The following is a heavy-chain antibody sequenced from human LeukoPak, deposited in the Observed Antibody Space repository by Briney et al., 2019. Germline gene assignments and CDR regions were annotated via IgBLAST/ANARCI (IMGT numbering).Heavy chain of an antibody. CDR3: ARVDYFES. CDR1: GFTFSSYS. CDR2: ISSSSGTI. Sequence: QRGGSPRLSCVGSGFTFSSYSMSWVRQAPGKGPEWLSYISSSSGTIYYADSVKGRFTISRDNAKNSLYLQMNSLTDEDTAVYYCARVDYFESWGQGTLVTVSS. V-gene: IGHV3-48*02. J-gene: IGHJ4*02.